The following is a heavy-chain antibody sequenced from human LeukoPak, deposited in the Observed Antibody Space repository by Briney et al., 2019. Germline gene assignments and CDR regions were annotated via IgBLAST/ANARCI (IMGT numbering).Heavy chain of an antibody. CDR1: GFTFSSFA. CDR3: AKRNLVGYYFDY. Sequence: GGSLRLSCAASGFTFSSFAMSCVRQAPGKGLEWVSGISGSGGNTYHADSVKGRFTVSRDNSKNTLYLQMNSLRAEDTAVYYRAKRNLVGYYFDYWGQGTLVTVSS. D-gene: IGHD1-26*01. V-gene: IGHV3-23*01. J-gene: IGHJ4*02. CDR2: ISGSGGNT.